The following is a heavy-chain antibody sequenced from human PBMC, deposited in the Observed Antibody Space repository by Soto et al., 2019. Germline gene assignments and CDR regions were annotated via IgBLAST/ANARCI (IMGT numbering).Heavy chain of an antibody. CDR1: GFTFSSSA. V-gene: IGHV3-23*01. D-gene: IGHD6-19*01. Sequence: GGSLRLSCTASGFTFSSSAMSWVRQAPGKGLEWVSISSASVGSTYHADSVKGRFSISRDNSKNTMYLQMTRLRTEDTAVYYCAKDGKWLDGHFDYWGQGALVTVSS. J-gene: IGHJ4*02. CDR3: AKDGKWLDGHFDY. CDR2: SSASVGST.